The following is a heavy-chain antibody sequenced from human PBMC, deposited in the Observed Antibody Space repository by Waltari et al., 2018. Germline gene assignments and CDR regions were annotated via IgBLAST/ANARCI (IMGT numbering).Heavy chain of an antibody. Sequence: QVRLVQSGAEVKKPGASVKVSXKASGYTFTGYYMHWVRQAPGQGLEWMGWINPNSGGTNYEQKCQGRFTMTRDTSISTAYMELSRLRSDDTAVYYCARAGLTDIVVVPAAIGVWGQGTLVTVSS. D-gene: IGHD2-2*02. CDR2: INPNSGGT. CDR1: GYTFTGYY. J-gene: IGHJ4*02. CDR3: ARAGLTDIVVVPAAIGV. V-gene: IGHV1-2*02.